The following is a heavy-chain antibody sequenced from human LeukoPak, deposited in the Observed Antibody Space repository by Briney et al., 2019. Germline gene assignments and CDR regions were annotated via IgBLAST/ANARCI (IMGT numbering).Heavy chain of an antibody. D-gene: IGHD1-26*01. Sequence: SETLSLTCTVSGGSISSGSYYWSWIRQPAGKGLEWIGRIYTSGSTNYNPSLKSRVTISVDTSKNQFSLKLSSVTAADTAVYYCARKVVGASIFDYWGQGTLVTVSS. J-gene: IGHJ4*02. CDR1: GGSISSGSYY. CDR2: IYTSGST. CDR3: ARKVVGASIFDY. V-gene: IGHV4-61*02.